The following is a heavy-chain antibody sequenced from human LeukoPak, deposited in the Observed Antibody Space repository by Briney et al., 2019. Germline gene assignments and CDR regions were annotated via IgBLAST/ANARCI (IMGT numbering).Heavy chain of an antibody. V-gene: IGHV3-23*01. CDR3: AKDQAIFGVVLS. J-gene: IGHJ5*02. D-gene: IGHD3-3*01. Sequence: PGGSLRLSCAASGFTFSSYAMSWVRQAPGKGLEWVSAISGSGGSTYYADSVKGRYTISRDNSKNTLYLQMNSLRAEDTAVYYCAKDQAIFGVVLSWGQGTLVTVSS. CDR1: GFTFSSYA. CDR2: ISGSGGST.